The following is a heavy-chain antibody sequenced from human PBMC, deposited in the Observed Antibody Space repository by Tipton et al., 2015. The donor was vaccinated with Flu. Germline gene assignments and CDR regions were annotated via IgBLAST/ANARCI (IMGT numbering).Heavy chain of an antibody. J-gene: IGHJ5*02. D-gene: IGHD4-11*01. V-gene: IGHV4-30-4*01. Sequence: TLSLTCTVSGGSISSGVNYWSWIRQHPGKGLEWIAYIYYSGSTYYNPSLRSRVTISVDTSKNQFSLRLTSVTAADTAVYYCARRDYSNYVSDPKNWFDPWGQGTLVTVSS. CDR1: GGSISSGVNY. CDR2: IYYSGST. CDR3: ARRDYSNYVSDPKNWFDP.